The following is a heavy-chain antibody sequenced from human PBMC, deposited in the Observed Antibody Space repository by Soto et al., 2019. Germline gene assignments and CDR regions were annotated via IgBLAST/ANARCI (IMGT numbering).Heavy chain of an antibody. CDR1: GDTFTSYY. CDR3: ARGWLVPAAMPFDY. Sequence: GASVKVSCKASGDTFTSYYMHWVRQAPGQGLEWMGIINPSNGIIRYAQKFQGRVAMTRDTSTSTVYMELSSLGSEDTAVYYCARGWLVPAAMPFDYCGQGTLVTVSS. D-gene: IGHD2-2*01. CDR2: INPSNGII. J-gene: IGHJ4*02. V-gene: IGHV1-46*03.